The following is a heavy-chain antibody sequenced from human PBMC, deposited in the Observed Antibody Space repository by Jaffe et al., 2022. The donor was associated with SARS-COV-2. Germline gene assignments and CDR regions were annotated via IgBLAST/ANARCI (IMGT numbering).Heavy chain of an antibody. CDR2: ITASGGDT. J-gene: IGHJ4*02. CDR1: GFTFSSYA. D-gene: IGHD6-19*01. V-gene: IGHV3-23*04. Sequence: DVQLVESGGGLVQPGGSLRLSCAASGFTFSSYAMSWVRQAPGKGLERFSGITASGGDTFYADSVKGRFTISRDNSKNTLYLQMNSLRAEDTAIYYCAKTTGSSGSYPFDYWGQGTLVTVSS. CDR3: AKTTGSSGSYPFDY.